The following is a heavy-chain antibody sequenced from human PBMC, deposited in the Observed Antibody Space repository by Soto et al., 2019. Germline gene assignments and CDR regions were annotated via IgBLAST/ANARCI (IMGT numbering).Heavy chain of an antibody. CDR2: INPNSGGT. V-gene: IGHV1-2*04. D-gene: IGHD1-1*01. Sequence: ASVKVSCKASGYTFTGYYMHWVRQAPGQGLEWMGWINPNSGGTNYAQKFQGWVTMTRDTSISTAYMGLSRLRSDDTAVYYCAREKGWNDLWFDPWGQGTLVTVSS. CDR3: AREKGWNDLWFDP. CDR1: GYTFTGYY. J-gene: IGHJ5*02.